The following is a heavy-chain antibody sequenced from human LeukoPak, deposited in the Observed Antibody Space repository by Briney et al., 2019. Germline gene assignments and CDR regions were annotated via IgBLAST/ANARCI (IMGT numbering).Heavy chain of an antibody. CDR3: ARVTYSNYVGGWFDP. Sequence: PSETLSLTCTVSGGSISSYYWSWIRQPPGKGLEWIGYIYYSGSTNYNPSLKSRVTISVDTSKNQFSLKLSSVTAADTAVYYCARVTYSNYVGGWFDPWGQGTLVTVSS. D-gene: IGHD4-11*01. CDR1: GGSISSYY. CDR2: IYYSGST. J-gene: IGHJ5*02. V-gene: IGHV4-59*01.